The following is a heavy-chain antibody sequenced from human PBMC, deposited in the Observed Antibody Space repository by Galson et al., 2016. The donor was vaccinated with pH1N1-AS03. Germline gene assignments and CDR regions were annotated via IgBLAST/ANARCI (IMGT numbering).Heavy chain of an antibody. J-gene: IGHJ3*02. D-gene: IGHD1-26*01. CDR2: INSRGDNI. CDR1: GFTSSSHE. Sequence: SLRLSCAASGFTSSSHEMIWVRQPPGKGLEWISSINSRGDNISYKPSVLGRFTTSRDNAKNSLFLHLNSLRTEDTAVYYCARDGPGGSYYPDTFDMWGQGTMFTVS. V-gene: IGHV3-48*03. CDR3: ARDGPGGSYYPDTFDM.